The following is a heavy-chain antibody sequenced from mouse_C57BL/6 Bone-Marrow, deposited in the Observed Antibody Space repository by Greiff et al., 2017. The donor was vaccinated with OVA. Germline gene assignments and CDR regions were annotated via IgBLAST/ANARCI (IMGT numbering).Heavy chain of an antibody. J-gene: IGHJ3*01. Sequence: EVKLMESGGGLVKPGGSLKLSCAASGFTFSSYAMSWVRQTPEKRLEWVATISDGGSYTYYPDNVKGRFTISRDTAKNNLYLQMSQLKSEDTAMYYCAREDGPFAYWGQGTLVTVSA. CDR1: GFTFSSYA. CDR3: AREDGPFAY. D-gene: IGHD2-3*01. CDR2: ISDGGSYT. V-gene: IGHV5-4*01.